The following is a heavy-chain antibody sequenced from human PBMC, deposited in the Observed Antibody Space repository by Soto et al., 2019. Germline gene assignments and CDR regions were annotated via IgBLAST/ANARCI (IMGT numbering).Heavy chain of an antibody. CDR2: ISAYKAHT. CDR1: GYTFNSYG. J-gene: IGHJ6*02. D-gene: IGHD2-2*01. Sequence: ASVKVSCKTSGYTFNSYGITWVRQAPGQGLEWMGWISAYKAHTNYAQKLQGRVTMTTDTSTSTAYMELRSLRSEDTAVYYCAREDLVVVPSALRYYGMDVWGQGTTVTVSS. V-gene: IGHV1-18*01. CDR3: AREDLVVVPSALRYYGMDV.